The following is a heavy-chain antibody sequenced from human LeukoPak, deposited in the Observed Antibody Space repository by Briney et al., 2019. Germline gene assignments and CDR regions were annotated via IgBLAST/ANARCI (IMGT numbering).Heavy chain of an antibody. V-gene: IGHV3-23*01. CDR1: GFTFSTYA. CDR2: ISDTGGNT. D-gene: IGHD1/OR15-1a*01. J-gene: IGHJ4*02. Sequence: GGSLRLSCAASGFTFSTYAMSWVRHTPERGLEWVSAISDTGGNTFYADSVKGRFTISRDNSKNTLYLQMNSLRAEDTAIYYCAKGRTNDYWGQGTLVTVSS. CDR3: AKGRTNDY.